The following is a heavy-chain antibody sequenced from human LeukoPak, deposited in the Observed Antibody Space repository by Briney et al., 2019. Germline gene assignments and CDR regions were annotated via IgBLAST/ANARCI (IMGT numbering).Heavy chain of an antibody. CDR2: INPSDAFT. CDR3: ARAESDSSGMDY. D-gene: IGHD3-22*01. J-gene: IGHJ4*02. CDR1: GYTFTSYF. Sequence: ASVKVSCKASGYTFTSYFMHWVRQAPGQELEWMGIINPSDAFTRYAQTFQGRVTVTRDTSTSTVYMELSSLRSQDTAVYYCARAESDSSGMDYWGQGTLVTVSS. V-gene: IGHV1-46*01.